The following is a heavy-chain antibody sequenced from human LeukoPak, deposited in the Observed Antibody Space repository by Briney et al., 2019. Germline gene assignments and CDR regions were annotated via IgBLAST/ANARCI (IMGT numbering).Heavy chain of an antibody. CDR3: AREESGYSYGGYYYYYMDV. V-gene: IGHV4-4*07. CDR2: IYTSGST. CDR1: GVSISSYY. Sequence: SETLSLTCTVSGVSISSYYWSWIRQPAGKGLKWIGRIYTSGSTNYNPSLKSRVTMSVDTSKNQFSLKLSSVTAADTAVYYCAREESGYSYGGYYYYYMDVWGKGTTVTVSS. J-gene: IGHJ6*03. D-gene: IGHD5-18*01.